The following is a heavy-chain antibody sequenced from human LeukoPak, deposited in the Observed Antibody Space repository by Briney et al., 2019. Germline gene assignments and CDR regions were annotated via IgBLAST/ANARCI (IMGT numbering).Heavy chain of an antibody. D-gene: IGHD3-10*01. Sequence: VASVKVSCKASGYTFTGYYMHWVRQAPGQGLEWMGWINPNSGGTNYAQKFQGRVTMTRDTSISTAYMELSRLRSDDTAVYYCAREYLGGVVVMVRGLDYWGQGTLVTVSS. J-gene: IGHJ4*02. CDR2: INPNSGGT. CDR3: AREYLGGVVVMVRGLDY. V-gene: IGHV1-2*02. CDR1: GYTFTGYY.